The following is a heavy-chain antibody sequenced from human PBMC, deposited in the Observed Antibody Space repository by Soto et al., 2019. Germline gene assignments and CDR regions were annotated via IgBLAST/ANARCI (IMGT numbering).Heavy chain of an antibody. D-gene: IGHD2-21*01. CDR1: GGSINSSYW. CDR2: ISHGGST. V-gene: IGHV4-4*02. CDR3: TRAVSGIPAFDY. J-gene: IGHJ4*02. Sequence: QVQLQESGPGLVKPSETLSLTCVVSGGSINSSYWWNWVRQPPGKGLEWIGEISHGGSTNFNPSLKRRATTSVDKPKSHLPLKQDSVTAADTAVYYCTRAVSGIPAFDYWGQGTLVFVYS.